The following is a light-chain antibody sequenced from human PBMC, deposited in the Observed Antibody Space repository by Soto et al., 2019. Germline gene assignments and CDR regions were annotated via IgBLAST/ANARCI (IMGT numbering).Light chain of an antibody. CDR1: ENVKTR. CDR2: DAF. Sequence: EKVMTQSPATLSVSPGERATLSCRASENVKTRLAWYQQKSGQAPRLLIYDAFTRATGIPARFSGSASGTEFTLTISRLQSEDSAVYYCQQYDDWPLTFGGGTKVEIK. CDR3: QQYDDWPLT. J-gene: IGKJ4*01. V-gene: IGKV3-15*01.